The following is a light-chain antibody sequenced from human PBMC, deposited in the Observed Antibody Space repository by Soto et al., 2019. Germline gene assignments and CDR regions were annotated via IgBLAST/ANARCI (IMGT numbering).Light chain of an antibody. CDR2: GAS. CDR1: QIFSSTY. J-gene: IGKJ1*01. V-gene: IGKV3-20*01. CDR3: QRYGSSRT. Sequence: IVLTQSPGTLSLSQGERATLSCRASQIFSSTYLACYKQTPGQAPRLLIYGASSRASGIRDRFSGSGSGTDFTLTISRLEPEDFAVNYCQRYGSSRTFGQGTELEIK.